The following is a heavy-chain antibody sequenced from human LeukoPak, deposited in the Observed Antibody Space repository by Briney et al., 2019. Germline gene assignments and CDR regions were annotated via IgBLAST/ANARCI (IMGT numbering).Heavy chain of an antibody. CDR3: ARVEEGVAGIWYSDL. CDR1: GFTFSSYG. CDR2: ISYDGSNK. D-gene: IGHD6-19*01. Sequence: GGSLRLSCAASGFTFSSYGMHWVRQAPGKGLEWVAVISYDGSNKYYADSVKGRFTISRDNAKTSLYLQMNSLRAEDTAVYYCARVEEGVAGIWYSDLWGRGTLVTVSS. V-gene: IGHV3-30*03. J-gene: IGHJ2*01.